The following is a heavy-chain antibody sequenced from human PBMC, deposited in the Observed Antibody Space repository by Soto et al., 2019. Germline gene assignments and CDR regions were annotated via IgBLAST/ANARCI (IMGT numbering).Heavy chain of an antibody. CDR1: GFTFSSYG. V-gene: IGHV3-30*18. CDR3: AKGGGSRDAFDI. D-gene: IGHD1-26*01. J-gene: IGHJ3*02. CDR2: ISYDGSNK. Sequence: GGSLRLSCAASGFTFSSYGMHWVRQAPGKGLEWVAVISYDGSNKYYADSVKGRFTISRDNSKNTLYLQMNSLRAEDTAVYYCAKGGGSRDAFDIWGQGTMVTVSS.